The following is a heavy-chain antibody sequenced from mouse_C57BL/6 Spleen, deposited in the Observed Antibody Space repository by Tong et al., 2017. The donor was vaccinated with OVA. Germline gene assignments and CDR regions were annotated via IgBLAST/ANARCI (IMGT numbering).Heavy chain of an antibody. CDR3: AIPLCGSSHYYAMDY. CDR2: IDPTDSYT. CDR1: GYEFSSSW. D-gene: IGHD1-1*01. V-gene: IGHV1-59*01. J-gene: IGHJ4*01. Sequence: VQLQESGPELVKPGASVKISCKASGYEFSSSWMHWVKQRPGQGLEWIGVIDPTDSYTNYNQKFKGKATLTVDTSCSKAYMQLSSLTYEESAVYYCAIPLCGSSHYYAMDYWGQGTSVPVSS.